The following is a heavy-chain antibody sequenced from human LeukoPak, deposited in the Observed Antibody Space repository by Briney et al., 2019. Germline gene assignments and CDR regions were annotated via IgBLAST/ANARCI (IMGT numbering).Heavy chain of an antibody. CDR3: AKDVSASSSSRERDY. CDR1: GFTFSSYG. V-gene: IGHV3-30*02. J-gene: IGHJ4*02. CDR2: IRYDGSNK. D-gene: IGHD6-6*01. Sequence: GGSLRLSCAASGFTFSSYGMHWVRQAPGKGLEWVAFIRYDGSNKYYADSVKGRFTISRDNSKNTLYLQMNSLRAEDTAVYYCAKDVSASSSSRERDYWGQGTLVTVSS.